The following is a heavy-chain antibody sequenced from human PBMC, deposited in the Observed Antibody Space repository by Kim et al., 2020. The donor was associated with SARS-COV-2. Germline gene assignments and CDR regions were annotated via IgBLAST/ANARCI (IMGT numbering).Heavy chain of an antibody. D-gene: IGHD3-3*01. Sequence: RRVTISVDTSKNQFSLKLSSVTAADTAVYYCARHARGSIFGVVIISYFDYWGQGTLVTVSS. V-gene: IGHV4-59*08. J-gene: IGHJ4*02. CDR3: ARHARGSIFGVVIISYFDY.